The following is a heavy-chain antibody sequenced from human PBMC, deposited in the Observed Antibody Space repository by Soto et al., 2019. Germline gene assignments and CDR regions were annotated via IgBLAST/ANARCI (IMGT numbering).Heavy chain of an antibody. CDR1: GYTFTDHY. CDR3: ARDAVIAAADTPGDY. V-gene: IGHV1-2*04. J-gene: IGHJ4*02. CDR2: INPNNGGT. D-gene: IGHD6-13*01. Sequence: QVQLVQSGAEVKKPGASVKVSCKASGYTFTDHYMHWVRQAPGQGLEWMGWINPNNGGTNNAQKLEGWVTMTRDTSISTAYMELSRLRSDDTAVYYCARDAVIAAADTPGDYCGQGTLVTVSS.